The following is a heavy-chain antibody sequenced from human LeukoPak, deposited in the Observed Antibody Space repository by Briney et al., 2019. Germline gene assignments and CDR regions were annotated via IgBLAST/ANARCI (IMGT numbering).Heavy chain of an antibody. J-gene: IGHJ3*02. D-gene: IGHD2-2*01. CDR1: GFTFSSYS. Sequence: GGSLRLSCAASGFTFSSYSMHWVRQAPGKGLEWVAFIRYDGSNKYYADSVKGRFTISRDNSKNTLYLQMNSLRAEDTAVYYCAKDSYRYCSSTSCYAFDIWGRGTMVTVSS. V-gene: IGHV3-30*02. CDR3: AKDSYRYCSSTSCYAFDI. CDR2: IRYDGSNK.